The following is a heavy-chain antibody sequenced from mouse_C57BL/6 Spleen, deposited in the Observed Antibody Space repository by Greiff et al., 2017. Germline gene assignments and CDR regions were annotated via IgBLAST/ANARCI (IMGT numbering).Heavy chain of an antibody. J-gene: IGHJ1*03. Sequence: QVTLKESGPGILQPSQTLSLTCSFSGFSLSTFGMGVGWIRQPSGKGLEWLAHIWWDDDKYYNPALKSRLTISKYTSKNQVFLKIANVDTADTATYYCARVTTVDSYWYFDVWGTGTTVTVSS. CDR2: IWWDDDK. D-gene: IGHD1-1*01. V-gene: IGHV8-8*01. CDR3: ARVTTVDSYWYFDV. CDR1: GFSLSTFGMG.